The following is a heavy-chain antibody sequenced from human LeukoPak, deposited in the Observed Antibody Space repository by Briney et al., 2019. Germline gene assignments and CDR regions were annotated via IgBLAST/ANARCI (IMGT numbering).Heavy chain of an antibody. Sequence: PSETLSLTCGVSGYSISSGYYWSWIRQPAGKGLEWIGRIYTSGSTNYNPSLKSRVTISVDTSKNQFSLKLSSVTAADTAVYYCAREPRGSATVTTSKPVDYWGQGTLVTVSS. J-gene: IGHJ4*02. D-gene: IGHD4-17*01. V-gene: IGHV4-61*02. CDR1: GYSISSGYY. CDR2: IYTSGST. CDR3: AREPRGSATVTTSKPVDY.